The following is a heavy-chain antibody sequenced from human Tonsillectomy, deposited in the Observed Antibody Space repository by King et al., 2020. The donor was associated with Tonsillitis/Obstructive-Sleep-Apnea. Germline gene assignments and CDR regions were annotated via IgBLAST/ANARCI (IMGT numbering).Heavy chain of an antibody. CDR1: GGSISSYY. J-gene: IGHJ4*02. D-gene: IGHD3-22*01. Sequence: VQLQESGPGLVKPSETLSLTCTVSGGSISSYYWSWIRQPPGKGLEWIGYIYYSGSTNYNPSLNSRGTISVDTSKNQFSLKLSSVTAADTAVYYCAGGDSSGYYYHFDYWGQGTLVTVSS. CDR3: AGGDSSGYYYHFDY. CDR2: IYYSGST. V-gene: IGHV4-59*01.